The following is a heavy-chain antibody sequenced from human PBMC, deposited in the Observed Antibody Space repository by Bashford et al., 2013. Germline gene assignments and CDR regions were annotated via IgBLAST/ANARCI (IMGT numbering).Heavy chain of an antibody. CDR2: IKKDGSEK. V-gene: IGHV3-7*03. CDR3: VGGSGWLFDF. D-gene: IGHD6-19*01. J-gene: IGHJ4*03. Sequence: VRQAPGKGLEWVANIKKDGSEKYYVESVKGRFTISRDNTENSLYLQMNNLRAEDTAVYYCVGGSGWLFDFXGPGTLVTVSS.